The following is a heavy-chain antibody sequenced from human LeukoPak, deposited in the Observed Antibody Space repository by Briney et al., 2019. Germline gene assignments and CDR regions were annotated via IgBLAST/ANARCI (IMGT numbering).Heavy chain of an antibody. Sequence: GGSLRLSCAASGFTFSSYSMNWVRQAPGKGLEWVSSISSSSSYIYYADSVKGRFTISRDTSKNTVFLQMNSLRAEDTAVYYCAKDRVGYSSSSFDYWGQGTLVTVSS. D-gene: IGHD6-6*01. CDR2: ISSSSSYI. V-gene: IGHV3-21*04. CDR1: GFTFSSYS. CDR3: AKDRVGYSSSSFDY. J-gene: IGHJ4*02.